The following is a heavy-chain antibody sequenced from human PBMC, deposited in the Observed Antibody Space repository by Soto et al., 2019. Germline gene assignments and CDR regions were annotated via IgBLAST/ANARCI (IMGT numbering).Heavy chain of an antibody. Sequence: SVNVYWKAAGGGFSIYAISRVRQAPRQGLEWMGGIIPIFGTANYAQKFQGRVTITADESTSTAYMELSSLRSEDTAVYYCARARSSSSVHYYGMDVWGQGTTVTISS. D-gene: IGHD6-6*01. J-gene: IGHJ6*02. CDR3: ARARSSSSVHYYGMDV. CDR1: GGGFSIYA. V-gene: IGHV1-69*13. CDR2: IIPIFGTA.